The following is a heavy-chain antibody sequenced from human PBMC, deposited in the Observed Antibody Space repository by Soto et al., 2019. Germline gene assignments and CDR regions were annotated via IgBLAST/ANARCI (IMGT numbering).Heavy chain of an antibody. V-gene: IGHV4-30-2*01. J-gene: IGHJ5*02. CDR1: GGSISSGGYS. CDR2: IYHSGST. CDR3: ARVAYCGGDCYRGFDP. D-gene: IGHD2-21*02. Sequence: QLQLQESGSGLVKPSQTLSLTCAVSGGSISSGGYSWSWIRQPPGKGLEWIRYIYHSGSTYYNPSLKSRVPISVDRSKNQFSLKLSSVTAADTAVYYCARVAYCGGDCYRGFDPWGQGTLVTVSS.